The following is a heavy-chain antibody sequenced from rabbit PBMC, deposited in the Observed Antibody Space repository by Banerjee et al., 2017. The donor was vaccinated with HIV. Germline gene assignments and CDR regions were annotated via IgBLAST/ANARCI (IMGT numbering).Heavy chain of an antibody. J-gene: IGHJ6*01. CDR1: AFSFSSSDY. CDR2: IYTGSSGNT. CDR3: ARGGTGYGYPMDL. Sequence: QEQLVESGGDLVKPGASLTLTCTASAFSFSSSDYMCWVRQAPGKGLEWIACIYTGSSGNTYYASWAKGRFTISKASSTTVTLQMTSLTAADTATYFCARGGTGYGYPMDLWGPGTLVTVS. D-gene: IGHD6-1*01. V-gene: IGHV1S45*01.